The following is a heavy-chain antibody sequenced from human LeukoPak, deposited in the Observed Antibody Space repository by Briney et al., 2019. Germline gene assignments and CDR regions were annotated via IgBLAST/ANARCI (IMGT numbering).Heavy chain of an antibody. D-gene: IGHD3-22*01. Sequence: HSGGSLRLSCAASGFTFDDYAMHWVRQAPGKGLEWVSGISWNSGSIGYADSVKGRFTISRDNAKNSLYLQMNSLRAEDTAVYYCARGRMIVAGLAGYWGQGTLVTVSS. CDR2: ISWNSGSI. J-gene: IGHJ4*02. V-gene: IGHV3-9*01. CDR1: GFTFDDYA. CDR3: ARGRMIVAGLAGY.